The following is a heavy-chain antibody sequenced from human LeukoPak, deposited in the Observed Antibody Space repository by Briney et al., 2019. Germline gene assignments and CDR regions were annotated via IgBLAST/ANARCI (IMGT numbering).Heavy chain of an antibody. CDR2: ISSSGSTI. V-gene: IGHV3-48*04. Sequence: GGSLRLSCAASGFTFTSYTMNWVRQAPGKGLEWVSYISSSGSTIYYADSVKGRFTISRDNAKNSLYLQMNGLRAEDTAVYYCAILAAAGTVIDYWGQGTLVTVSS. CDR1: GFTFTSYT. J-gene: IGHJ4*02. CDR3: AILAAAGTVIDY. D-gene: IGHD6-13*01.